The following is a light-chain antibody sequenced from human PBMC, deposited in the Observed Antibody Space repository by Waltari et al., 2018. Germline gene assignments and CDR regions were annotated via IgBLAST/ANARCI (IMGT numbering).Light chain of an antibody. J-gene: IGKJ3*01. CDR2: AAS. CDR3: QQTYSSPFT. CDR1: QSISSY. Sequence: DIQMTQSPSSLSASVGDRVTIICRASQSISSYLNWYQQKRGKPPKLLIYAASSLQSGVPSRFSGSGSGADFTLTINSLQPEDFATYYCQQTYSSPFTFGPGTKVDIK. V-gene: IGKV1-39*01.